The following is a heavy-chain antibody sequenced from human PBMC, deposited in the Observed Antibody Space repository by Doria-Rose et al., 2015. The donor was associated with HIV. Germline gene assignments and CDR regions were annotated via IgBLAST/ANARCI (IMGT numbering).Heavy chain of an antibody. D-gene: IGHD6-13*01. CDR2: IFSDDER. CDR1: GVSLSSPGMG. V-gene: IGHV2-26*01. Sequence: QITLKESGPVLVKPTETLTLTCTVSGVSLSSPGMGVSWIRQPPGKALEWLANIFSDDERSYKTSLKSRLTISRGTSKSQVVLIMTDMDPVDTATYYCARIKSSRWYHKYYFDFRGQGTLVIVSA. CDR3: ARIKSSRWYHKYYFDF. J-gene: IGHJ4*02.